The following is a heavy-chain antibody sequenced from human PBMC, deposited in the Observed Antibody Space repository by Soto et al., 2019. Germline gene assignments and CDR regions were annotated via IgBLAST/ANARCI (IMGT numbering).Heavy chain of an antibody. Sequence: QVQLVQSGAEVKKPGASVKVSCKASGYTFTSYGISWVRQAPGQGLEWMGWISAYNGNTNYAQKHQSNDPTTTDTTTRTAYMELRSLRSDDTAVYNCARGVGWEPLDYWGQGTLVTVSS. J-gene: IGHJ4*02. CDR2: ISAYNGNT. D-gene: IGHD1-26*01. V-gene: IGHV1-18*01. CDR3: ARGVGWEPLDY. CDR1: GYTFTSYG.